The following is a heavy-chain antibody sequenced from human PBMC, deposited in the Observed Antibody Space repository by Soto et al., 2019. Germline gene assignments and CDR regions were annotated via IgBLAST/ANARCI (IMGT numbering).Heavy chain of an antibody. Sequence: QVQLQESGPGLVKPSETLSLTCTVSGGSISSYYWSWIRQPAGKGLEWIGRVYTSGRTNYNPSLKSRVTMSVDTSKNQFSPKLSSVNAADTAVYYCARVWEGYDYCDYWGQGTLVTVSS. CDR1: GGSISSYY. CDR2: VYTSGRT. CDR3: ARVWEGYDYCDY. D-gene: IGHD5-12*01. V-gene: IGHV4-4*07. J-gene: IGHJ4*02.